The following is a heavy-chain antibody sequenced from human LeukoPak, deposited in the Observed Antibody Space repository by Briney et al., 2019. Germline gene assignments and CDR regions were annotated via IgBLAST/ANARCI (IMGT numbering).Heavy chain of an antibody. V-gene: IGHV3-66*01. CDR3: ARAYSGYDFRDSLGYYYYMDV. CDR2: IYSGGST. Sequence: GGSLRLSCAASGFTFSSYAMSWVRQAPGKGLEWVSVIYSGGSTYYADSVKGRFTISRDNSKNTLYLQMNSLRAEDTAVYYCARAYSGYDFRDSLGYYYYMDVWGKGTTVTISS. CDR1: GFTFSSYA. D-gene: IGHD5-12*01. J-gene: IGHJ6*03.